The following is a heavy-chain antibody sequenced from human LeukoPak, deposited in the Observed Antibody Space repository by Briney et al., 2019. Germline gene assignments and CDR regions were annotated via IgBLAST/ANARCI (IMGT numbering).Heavy chain of an antibody. CDR2: ISSSSSYI. CDR1: GFTLSSYS. J-gene: IGHJ6*03. V-gene: IGHV3-21*01. D-gene: IGHD1-14*01. Sequence: GGSLRLSCAAPGFTLSSYSMNWVRQAPGKGLEWVSSISSSSSYIYYADSVKGRFTISRDNAKNSLYLQMNSLRAEDTAVYYCAGDVPGYYYYYMDVWGKGTTVTVSS. CDR3: AGDVPGYYYYYMDV.